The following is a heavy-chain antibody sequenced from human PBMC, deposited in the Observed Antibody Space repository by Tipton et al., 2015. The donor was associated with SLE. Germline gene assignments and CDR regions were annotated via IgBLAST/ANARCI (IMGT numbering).Heavy chain of an antibody. CDR2: INHSGNT. J-gene: IGHJ2*01. V-gene: IGHV4-38-2*01. Sequence: TLSLTCAVSGYSISSGYYWGWIRQPPGKGLEWIGEINHSGNTNYNPSLKSRVTISVDTSKNQFSLKLSSVTAADTAVYYCARCGGRFKYFDLWGRGTLVTVSS. D-gene: IGHD2-21*01. CDR3: ARCGGRFKYFDL. CDR1: GYSISSGYY.